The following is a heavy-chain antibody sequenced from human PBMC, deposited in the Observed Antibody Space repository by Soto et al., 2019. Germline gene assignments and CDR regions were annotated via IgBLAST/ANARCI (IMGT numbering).Heavy chain of an antibody. D-gene: IGHD2-2*01. J-gene: IGHJ6*02. CDR1: GYTFTGYY. Sequence: QVQLVQSGAEVKKPGASVKVSCKASGYTFTGYYMHWVRQSPGQGLEWMGWINPNSGDTSYAQKFQGRVTMTRDTSIITASNGLSRLRSDDTALFYCARGHCSSTSCYGSDYYSGLYVWGQGTTVTVSS. CDR3: ARGHCSSTSCYGSDYYSGLYV. V-gene: IGHV1-2*02. CDR2: INPNSGDT.